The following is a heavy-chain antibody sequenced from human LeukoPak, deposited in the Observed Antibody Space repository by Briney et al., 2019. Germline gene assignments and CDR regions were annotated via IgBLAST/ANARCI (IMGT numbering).Heavy chain of an antibody. J-gene: IGHJ4*02. CDR1: GGSIGSFY. CDR3: ARSVWFGELGLDY. D-gene: IGHD3-10*01. Sequence: SETLSLTCTVSGGSIGSFYWSWIRQPPGKGLEWIGRIYTSGSTNYNPSLKSRVTISVDTSKNQFSLKLSSVTAADTAVYYCARSVWFGELGLDYWGQGTLVTVSS. CDR2: IYTSGST. V-gene: IGHV4-4*08.